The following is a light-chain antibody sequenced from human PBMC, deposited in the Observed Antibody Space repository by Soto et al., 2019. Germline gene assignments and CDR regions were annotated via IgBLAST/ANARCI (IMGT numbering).Light chain of an antibody. J-gene: IGKJ2*01. Sequence: EIVLTQSPATLSLSPGERATLSCRASQSVSSSLAWYQQKPGQAPRLLLYDASNRATGIPARFSGSGSGTDFTLTISTLEPEDFAVYYCHHYDSSPPYTFGQGTKLEIK. CDR1: QSVSSS. CDR3: HHYDSSPPYT. V-gene: IGKV3-11*01. CDR2: DAS.